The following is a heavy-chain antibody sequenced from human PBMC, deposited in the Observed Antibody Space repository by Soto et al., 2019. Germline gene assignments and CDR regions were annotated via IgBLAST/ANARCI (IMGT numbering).Heavy chain of an antibody. Sequence: PGGSLRLSCAASGFTFSSYAMSWVRQAPGKGLEWVSAISGSGGSTYYADSVKGRFTISRDNSKNTLYLQMNSLRAEDTAVYYCAKDSSGYYYVLNWFDPWGQGTLVTVSS. CDR3: AKDSSGYYYVLNWFDP. D-gene: IGHD3-22*01. CDR1: GFTFSSYA. CDR2: ISGSGGST. V-gene: IGHV3-23*01. J-gene: IGHJ5*02.